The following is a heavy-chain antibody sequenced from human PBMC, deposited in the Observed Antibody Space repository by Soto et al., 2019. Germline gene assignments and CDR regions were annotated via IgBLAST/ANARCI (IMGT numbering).Heavy chain of an antibody. D-gene: IGHD3-22*01. CDR2: ISSSGSTI. V-gene: IGHV3-11*01. J-gene: IGHJ4*02. CDR3: ARVFPDSSGYYFDYFDY. Sequence: GGSLRPSCAASGFTFSDYYMSWIRQAPGKGLEWVSYISSSGSTIYYADSVKGRFTISRDNAKNSLYLQMNSLRAEDTAVYYCARVFPDSSGYYFDYFDYWGQGTLVTVSS. CDR1: GFTFSDYY.